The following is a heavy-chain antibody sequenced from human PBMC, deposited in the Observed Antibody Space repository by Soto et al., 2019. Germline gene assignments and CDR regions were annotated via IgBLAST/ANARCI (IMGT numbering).Heavy chain of an antibody. CDR3: AKESVGSGWYFGAFDI. V-gene: IGHV3-23*01. J-gene: IGHJ3*02. CDR1: GFTFSSYA. D-gene: IGHD6-19*01. CDR2: ISGSGGST. Sequence: GGSLRLSCAASGFTFSSYAMSWVRQAPGKGLEWVSAISGSGGSTYYADSVKGRFTISRDNSKNTLYLQMNSLRAEDTAVYYCAKESVGSGWYFGAFDIWGQGTMVTVSS.